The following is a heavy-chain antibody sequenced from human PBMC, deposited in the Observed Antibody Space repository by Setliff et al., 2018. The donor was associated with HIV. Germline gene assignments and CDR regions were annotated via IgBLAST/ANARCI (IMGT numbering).Heavy chain of an antibody. CDR1: GFTFSSYS. J-gene: IGHJ4*02. CDR3: TRDHRFVDRYPDW. V-gene: IGHV3-23*01. Sequence: PGGSLRLSCAASGFTFSSYSMNWVRQAPGKGLEWVSAISSGGEIMFYADSVKGRFTISRDNSKNTLYLQMISLRADDTAVYYCTRDHRFVDRYPDWWGQGTLVTVSS. CDR2: ISSGGEIM. D-gene: IGHD3-9*01.